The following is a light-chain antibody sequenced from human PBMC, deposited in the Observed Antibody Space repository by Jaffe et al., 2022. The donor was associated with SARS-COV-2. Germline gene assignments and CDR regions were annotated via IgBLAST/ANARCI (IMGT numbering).Light chain of an antibody. CDR3: QSYDSSLRGSV. CDR1: SSNFGAGYD. CDR2: GNS. J-gene: IGLJ3*02. V-gene: IGLV1-40*01. Sequence: QSVLTQPPSVSGAPGQRVTISCTGSSSNFGAGYDVHWYQQLPGTAPKLLIYGNSNRPSGVPDRFSGSKSGISASLAISGLQAEDEADYYCQSYDSSLRGSVFGGGTKLTVL.